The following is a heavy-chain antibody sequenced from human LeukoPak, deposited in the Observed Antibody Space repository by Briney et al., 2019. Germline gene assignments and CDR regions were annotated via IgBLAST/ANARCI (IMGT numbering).Heavy chain of an antibody. CDR2: IYHSGST. Sequence: PSETLSLTCAVSGGSISSGGNSWGWIRQPPGKGLEWIGYIYHSGSTLYNPSLKSRITISVDRSKNQLSLKLSSVTAADTAVYYCARGVVAGNFDYWGQGTLVTVSS. D-gene: IGHD6-19*01. J-gene: IGHJ4*02. CDR3: ARGVVAGNFDY. V-gene: IGHV4-30-2*01. CDR1: GGSISSGGNS.